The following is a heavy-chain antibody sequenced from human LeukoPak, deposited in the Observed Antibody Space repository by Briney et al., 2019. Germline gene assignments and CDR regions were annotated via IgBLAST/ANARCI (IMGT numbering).Heavy chain of an antibody. CDR2: INPNSGGT. J-gene: IGHJ6*02. CDR1: GYTFTGYY. D-gene: IGHD6-6*01. CDR3: ARDLVIIRGYYYYYGMDV. V-gene: IGHV1-2*06. Sequence: GASVKVSCKASGYTFTGYYMHWVRQAPGQGLEWMGRINPNSGGTNYAQKFQGRVTMTRDTSISTAYMELSRLRSDDTAVYYCARDLVIIRGYYYYYGMDVWGQGTTVTVSS.